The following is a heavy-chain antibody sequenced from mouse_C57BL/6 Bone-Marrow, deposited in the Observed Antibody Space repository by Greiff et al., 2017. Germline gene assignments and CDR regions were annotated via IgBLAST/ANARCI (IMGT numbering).Heavy chain of an antibody. J-gene: IGHJ4*01. CDR1: GFNIKDYY. V-gene: IGHV14-1*01. CDR3: TTWGCGNYPYAMDY. D-gene: IGHD2-1*01. CDR2: IDPEDGDT. Sequence: EVQRVESGAELVRPGASVKLSCTASGFNIKDYYMHWVKQRPEQGLEWIGRIDPEDGDTEYAPKFQGKATMTADTSSNTAYLQLSSLTSEDTAVYYCTTWGCGNYPYAMDYWGQGTSVTVSS.